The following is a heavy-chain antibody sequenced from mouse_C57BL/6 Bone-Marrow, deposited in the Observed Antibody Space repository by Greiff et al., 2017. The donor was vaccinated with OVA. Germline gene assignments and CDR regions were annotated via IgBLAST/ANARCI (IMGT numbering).Heavy chain of an antibody. Sequence: EVKVVESGGGLVQPGGSLKLSCAASGFTFSDYYMYWVRQTPEKRLEWVAYISNGGGRTYYPDTVKGRFTISRDNAKNTLYLQMSRLKSEDTAMYYCATLYYGNFYFDYWGQGTTLTVSS. CDR3: ATLYYGNFYFDY. J-gene: IGHJ2*01. CDR2: ISNGGGRT. V-gene: IGHV5-12*01. D-gene: IGHD2-1*01. CDR1: GFTFSDYY.